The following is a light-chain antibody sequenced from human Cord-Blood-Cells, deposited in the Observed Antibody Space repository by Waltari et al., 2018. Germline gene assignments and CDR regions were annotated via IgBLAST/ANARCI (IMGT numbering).Light chain of an antibody. J-gene: IGKJ2*01. V-gene: IGKV3-20*01. Sequence: EIVLTQPPGTLSLSPGERATLSCRASQSVSSSYLAWYQQKPGQAPRRLIYGASSRATGIPDRFSGSGSGTDFTLTISRLEPEDFAVYYCQQYGSSPPYTFGQGTKLEIK. CDR2: GAS. CDR3: QQYGSSPPYT. CDR1: QSVSSSY.